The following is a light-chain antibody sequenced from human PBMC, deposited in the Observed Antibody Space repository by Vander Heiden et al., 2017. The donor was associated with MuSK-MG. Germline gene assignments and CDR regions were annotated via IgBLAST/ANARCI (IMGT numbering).Light chain of an antibody. Sequence: QSVLTQPPSASGTPGQRVTISCSGSSSKFGSSTVKWYQQLPGASPKLISEFNSLRPSGVPDRFSGSKSGTSAYLAISALQSEDEGDYYGAAWNDTLEGVMFGGGTQLTV. CDR1: SSKFGSST. CDR3: AAWNDTLEGVM. CDR2: FNS. J-gene: IGLJ3*02. V-gene: IGLV1-44*01.